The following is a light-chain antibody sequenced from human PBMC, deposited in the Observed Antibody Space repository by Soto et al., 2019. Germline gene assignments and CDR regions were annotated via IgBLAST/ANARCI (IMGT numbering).Light chain of an antibody. CDR3: HSSDSSLGAVV. CDR1: SSNIGTGYD. CDR2: DDT. Sequence: QSVLTQPPSVSGAPGQRVTIACTGTSSNIGTGYDVHWYRQFPGTAPKLLIYDDTNRPSGVPDRFSGSKSGTSASLAITGLQAEDEAEDYCHSSDSSLGAVVFGGGTPLTVL. J-gene: IGLJ2*01. V-gene: IGLV1-40*01.